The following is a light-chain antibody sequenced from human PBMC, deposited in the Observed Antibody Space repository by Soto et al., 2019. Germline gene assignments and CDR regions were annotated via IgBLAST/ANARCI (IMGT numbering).Light chain of an antibody. CDR3: QHYDSYPYT. V-gene: IGKV1-5*01. J-gene: IGKJ2*01. CDR1: QSISTW. CDR2: DAS. Sequence: DIQMTQSPSTLSASVGDTVTITCRASQSISTWMAWFQQKPGKAPKLLIYDASTLGGGVPSRFSGSASGPEFSLTISSLQPDDFATYYCQHYDSYPYTFCPGTKVEI.